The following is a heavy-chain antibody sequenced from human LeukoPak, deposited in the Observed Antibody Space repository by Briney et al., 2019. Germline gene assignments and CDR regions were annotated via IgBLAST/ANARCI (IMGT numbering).Heavy chain of an antibody. V-gene: IGHV3-15*01. D-gene: IGHD2-2*01. CDR3: TTDEALIVVVPG. Sequence: GGSLRLSCAASGFTFSSYGMSWVRQAPEKGLEWVGRIKSKTDGGTTDYAAPVKGRFTISRDDSKNTLYLQMNSLKTEDTAVYYCTTDEALIVVVPGWGQGTLVTVSS. CDR2: IKSKTDGGTT. CDR1: GFTFSSYG. J-gene: IGHJ4*02.